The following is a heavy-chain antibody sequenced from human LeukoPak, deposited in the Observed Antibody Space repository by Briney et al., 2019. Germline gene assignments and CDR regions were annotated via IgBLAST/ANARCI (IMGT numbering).Heavy chain of an antibody. CDR1: GYTLTELS. D-gene: IGHD3-10*01. Sequence: ASVKVSCKVSGYTLTELSMHWVLQAPGKGLEWMGGFDPEDGETIYAQKFQGRVTMTEDTSTDTAYMELSSLRSEDTAVYYCATGAKGYGSGSPPNWGQGTLVTVSS. CDR2: FDPEDGET. J-gene: IGHJ4*02. CDR3: ATGAKGYGSGSPPN. V-gene: IGHV1-24*01.